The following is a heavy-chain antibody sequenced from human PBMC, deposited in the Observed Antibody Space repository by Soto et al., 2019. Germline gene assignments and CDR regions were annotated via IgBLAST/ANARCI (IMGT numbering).Heavy chain of an antibody. V-gene: IGHV3-23*01. J-gene: IGHJ6*02. CDR1: GFTFSSYA. CDR3: ARDKTVDYGMDV. D-gene: IGHD4-17*01. CDR2: ISGSGGST. Sequence: PGGSLRLSCAASGFTFSSYAMSWVRQAPGKGLEWVSAISGSGGSTYYADSVKGRFTISRDNSMKTLYLQMSSLRVDDTALYYCARDKTVDYGMDVWGQGTTVTVSS.